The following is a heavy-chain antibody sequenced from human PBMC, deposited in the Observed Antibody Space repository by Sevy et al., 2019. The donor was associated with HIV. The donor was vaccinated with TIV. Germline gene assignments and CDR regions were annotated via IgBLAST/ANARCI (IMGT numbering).Heavy chain of an antibody. CDR3: AKDVVGGYYDSSGYSDH. V-gene: IGHV3-23*01. J-gene: IGHJ4*02. CDR1: VFTFTEFV. Sequence: GGSLRLSCAASVFTFTEFVMSWVRQSPGKGLEWVSTINSGGGSTYYADSVKGRFTISRDNSQNTLDLQMNSLRAEDTAVYYCAKDVVGGYYDSSGYSDHWGQGTLVTVSS. CDR2: INSGGGST. D-gene: IGHD3-22*01.